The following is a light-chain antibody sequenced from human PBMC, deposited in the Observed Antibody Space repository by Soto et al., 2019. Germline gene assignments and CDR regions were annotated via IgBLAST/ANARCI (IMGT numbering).Light chain of an antibody. Sequence: EIVLTQSPDTLSLSPVEGATLSCRASQSVTNSYLAWYQQKPGQAPRLLIYGASSRATGIPDRFSGSGSGTDFTLTISRLEPEDFAVYYCQQYGSSVNTFGQGTKVDIK. V-gene: IGKV3-20*01. CDR2: GAS. CDR1: QSVTNSY. J-gene: IGKJ1*01. CDR3: QQYGSSVNT.